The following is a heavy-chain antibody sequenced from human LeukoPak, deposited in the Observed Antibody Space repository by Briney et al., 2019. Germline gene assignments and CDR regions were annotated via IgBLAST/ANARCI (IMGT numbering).Heavy chain of an antibody. D-gene: IGHD2-2*01. Sequence: GGSLRLSCAASGFTFSSYSMNWVRQAPGKGLEWVSSISSSSSYIYYADSVKGRFTISRDNAENSLSLHMNSLRAEDTAVYYCARDQGYCTSVSCRGDAFDVWGQGSMVSVSS. J-gene: IGHJ3*01. V-gene: IGHV3-21*01. CDR2: ISSSSSYI. CDR3: ARDQGYCTSVSCRGDAFDV. CDR1: GFTFSSYS.